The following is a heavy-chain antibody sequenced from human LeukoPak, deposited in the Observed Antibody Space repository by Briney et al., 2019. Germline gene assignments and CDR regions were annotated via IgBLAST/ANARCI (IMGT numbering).Heavy chain of an antibody. CDR1: GFTFSSYS. D-gene: IGHD3-3*01. CDR3: ARDSQKLRFLEWLLWFDY. V-gene: IGHV3-48*02. CDR2: ISSSSSTI. J-gene: IGHJ4*02. Sequence: GGSLRLSCAASGFTFSSYSMNWVRQAPGKGLEWVSYISSSSSTIYYAGSVKGRFTISRDNAKNSLYLQMNSLRDEDTAVYYCARDSQKLRFLEWLLWFDYWGQGTLVTVSS.